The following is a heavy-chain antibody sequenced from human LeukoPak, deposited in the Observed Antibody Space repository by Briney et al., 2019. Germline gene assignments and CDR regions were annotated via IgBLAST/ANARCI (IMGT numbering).Heavy chain of an antibody. Sequence: GASVKVSCKASGYTFTSYYMHWVRQAPGQGLELMGIINPSGGSTSYAQKFQGRVTMTRHTSTSTVYMELSSLRPEDTDVYYCARDRNNWNNFDYWGQGTLVTVSS. D-gene: IGHD1/OR15-1a*01. J-gene: IGHJ4*02. CDR1: GYTFTSYY. CDR2: INPSGGST. CDR3: ARDRNNWNNFDY. V-gene: IGHV1-46*01.